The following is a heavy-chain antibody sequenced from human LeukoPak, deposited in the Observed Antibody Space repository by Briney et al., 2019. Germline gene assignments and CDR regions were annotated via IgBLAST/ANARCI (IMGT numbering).Heavy chain of an antibody. CDR1: GGSISSYY. Sequence: SETLSLTCTVSGGSISSYYWSWIRQPPGKGLEWIGYIYTSGSTNYNPSLKSRVTISVDTSKNQFSLKLSSVTAADTAVYYCARGKQQLVTFGYYYYMDVWGKGTTVTVSS. J-gene: IGHJ6*03. CDR3: ARGKQQLVTFGYYYYMDV. CDR2: IYTSGST. V-gene: IGHV4-4*09. D-gene: IGHD6-13*01.